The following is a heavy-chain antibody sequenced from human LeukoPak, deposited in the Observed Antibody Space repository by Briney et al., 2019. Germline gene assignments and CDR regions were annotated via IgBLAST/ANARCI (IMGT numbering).Heavy chain of an antibody. CDR1: GFSFSSYT. J-gene: IGHJ6*02. V-gene: IGHV3-48*02. Sequence: PGGSLRLSCAASGFSFSSYTMNWVRQAPGKGLEWVSYISTSGSTIYYADSVEGRFTISRDNAKNSLYLQMNSLRDEDTALYNCARDLVVVPVTMRNYYYGLDVWGQGTTVTVS. D-gene: IGHD2-2*01. CDR3: ARDLVVVPVTMRNYYYGLDV. CDR2: ISTSGSTI.